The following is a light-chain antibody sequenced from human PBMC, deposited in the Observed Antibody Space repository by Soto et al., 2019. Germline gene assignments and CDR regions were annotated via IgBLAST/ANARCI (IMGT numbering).Light chain of an antibody. Sequence: DIQMTQSPSSLSASVGDRVTITCQASQDISNYLNWYQQKPGKAPKLLIYDASKLETGVPSRFSGSGSGTDFTFPISSLQPEDIETYYCQQYDNLPITFGPGKRLEIK. CDR2: DAS. V-gene: IGKV1-33*01. CDR1: QDISNY. J-gene: IGKJ5*01. CDR3: QQYDNLPIT.